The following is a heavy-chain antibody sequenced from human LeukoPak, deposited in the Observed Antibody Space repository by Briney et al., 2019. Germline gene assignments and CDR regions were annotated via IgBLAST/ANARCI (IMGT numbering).Heavy chain of an antibody. CDR1: GFTFNYHS. CDR2: ISRSGDTI. D-gene: IGHD3-22*01. J-gene: IGHJ2*01. CDR3: ARLLKYYYDSSGYGEDWYFDL. Sequence: PGGSLRLSCAAYGFTFNYHSMNWARQAPGKGLEWISYISRSGDTIYYADSVKGRFTISRDNANNSLYLQMNSLRDEDTAVYFCARLLKYYYDSSGYGEDWYFDLWGRGTLVTVSS. V-gene: IGHV3-48*02.